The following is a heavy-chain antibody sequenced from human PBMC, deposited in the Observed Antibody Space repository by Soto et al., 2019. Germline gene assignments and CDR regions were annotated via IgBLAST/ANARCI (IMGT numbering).Heavy chain of an antibody. V-gene: IGHV3-66*01. CDR3: AREGLSSNWLNWFDP. J-gene: IGHJ5*02. Sequence: GGSLRLSCAASGFTVSSNYMSWGRQAPGKGLEWVSVIYSGGSTYYADSVKGRFTISRDNSKNTLYLQMNSLRAEDTAVYYCAREGLSSNWLNWFDPWGQGTLVTVS. CDR2: IYSGGST. D-gene: IGHD6-13*01. CDR1: GFTVSSNY.